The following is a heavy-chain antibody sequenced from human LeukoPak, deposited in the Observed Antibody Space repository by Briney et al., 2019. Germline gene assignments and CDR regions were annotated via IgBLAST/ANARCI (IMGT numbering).Heavy chain of an antibody. Sequence: PSQTLSLTCTVSGGSISSGGYYWSWIRQHPGKGLEWIGYIYYSGSTYYNPSLKSRVTISVDTSKNQFSLKLSSVTAADTAVYYCARVGKQRHSECWLDPWGRGTLVTVSS. D-gene: IGHD2/OR15-2a*01. CDR2: IYYSGST. J-gene: IGHJ5*02. V-gene: IGHV4-31*03. CDR1: GGSISSGGYY. CDR3: ARVGKQRHSECWLDP.